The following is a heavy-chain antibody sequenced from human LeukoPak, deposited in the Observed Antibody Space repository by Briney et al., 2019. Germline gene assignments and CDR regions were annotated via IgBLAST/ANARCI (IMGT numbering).Heavy chain of an antibody. CDR2: ISYDGSNK. V-gene: IGHV3-30-3*01. Sequence: GGSLRLSCAASGFTFSYYAMHWVRQAPGKGLEWVAVISYDGSNKYYADSVKGRFTISRDNSKNTLYLQMNSLRAEDTAVYYCARGNYYDSSGYFFDYWGQGTLVTVSS. CDR3: ARGNYYDSSGYFFDY. D-gene: IGHD3-22*01. CDR1: GFTFSYYA. J-gene: IGHJ4*02.